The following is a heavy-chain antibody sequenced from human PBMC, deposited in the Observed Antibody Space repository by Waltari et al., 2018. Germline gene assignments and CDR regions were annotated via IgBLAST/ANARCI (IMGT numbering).Heavy chain of an antibody. CDR2: IYYSGST. Sequence: QLQLQESGPGLVKPSETLSLTCTVSGGSISSSSYYWGWIRQPPGTGLEWIGSIYYSGSTYDNPSIKSRVTISVDTSKNQCSRKLSSVTAADTAVYYCASPLVGAFDYWGQGTLVTVSS. CDR1: GGSISSSSYY. D-gene: IGHD1-26*01. J-gene: IGHJ4*02. V-gene: IGHV4-39*01. CDR3: ASPLVGAFDY.